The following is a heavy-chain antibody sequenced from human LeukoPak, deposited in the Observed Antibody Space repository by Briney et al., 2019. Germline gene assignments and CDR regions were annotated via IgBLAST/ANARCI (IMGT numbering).Heavy chain of an antibody. D-gene: IGHD3-16*02. J-gene: IGHJ4*02. CDR2: IYYSGST. CDR3: ARVATFGGVIVAPYYFDY. V-gene: IGHV4-59*01. CDR1: GGSISSYY. Sequence: SETLSLTCTVSGGSISSYYWSWIRQPPGKGLEWIGYIYYSGSTNYNPSLKSRVTISVDTSKNQFSLKLSSVTAADTAVYYCARVATFGGVIVAPYYFDYWGQGTLVTVSS.